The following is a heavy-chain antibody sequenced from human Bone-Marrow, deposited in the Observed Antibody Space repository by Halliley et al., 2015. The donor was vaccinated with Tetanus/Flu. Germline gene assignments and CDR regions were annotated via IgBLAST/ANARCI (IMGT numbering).Heavy chain of an antibody. D-gene: IGHD3-10*01. CDR2: IYPGGST. CDR1: GDSISSSTYY. V-gene: IGHV4-39*01. J-gene: IGHJ4*02. Sequence: LRLSCTVSGDSISSSTYYWAWIRQPPGKGLEWIGSIYPGGSTQYIPSLKSRLTMSVDSSKNQFSLRLSSVSAADTAVYYCSRHRTNNYGPGSPFDSWGQGTLVTVSS. CDR3: SRHRTNNYGPGSPFDS.